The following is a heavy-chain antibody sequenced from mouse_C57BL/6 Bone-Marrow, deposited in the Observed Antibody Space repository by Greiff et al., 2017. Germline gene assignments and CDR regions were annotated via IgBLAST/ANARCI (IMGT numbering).Heavy chain of an antibody. CDR3: AKSGGYYFSYFDV. V-gene: IGHV2-5*01. J-gene: IGHJ1*03. CDR1: GFSLPSYG. CDR2: IWRGGIT. Sequence: VQLKESGPGLVQPSQSLSITCTVSGFSLPSYGVHWVRQSPGKGLAWLGVIWRGGITDYNASFMSRLSITKDNSKSQVFFKMNSLQADDTAIYYCAKSGGYYFSYFDVWGTGTTVTVSS. D-gene: IGHD2-3*01.